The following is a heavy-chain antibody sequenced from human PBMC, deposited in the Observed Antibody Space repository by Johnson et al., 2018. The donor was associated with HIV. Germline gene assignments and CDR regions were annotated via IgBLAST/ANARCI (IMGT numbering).Heavy chain of an antibody. Sequence: MLLVESGGGLVQPGGSLRLSCAASGFTFSSYAMSWVRQAPGKGLEWVSAISGSGGSTYYADSVKGRFTISRDNSKNTLYLQMNSLRAEDTAVYYCARASSIAARGDDAFDIWGQGTMVTVSS. CDR3: ARASSIAARGDDAFDI. V-gene: IGHV3-23*04. CDR1: GFTFSSYA. J-gene: IGHJ3*02. CDR2: ISGSGGST. D-gene: IGHD6-6*01.